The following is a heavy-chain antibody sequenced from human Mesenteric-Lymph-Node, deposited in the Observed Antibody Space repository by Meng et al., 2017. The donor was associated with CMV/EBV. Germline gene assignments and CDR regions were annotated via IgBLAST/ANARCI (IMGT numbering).Heavy chain of an antibody. J-gene: IGHJ6*02. Sequence: GGSLRLSCLVSGFTFSDYWMGWVRRAPGKGLEWVAEINKDGSQQFYADSVKGRFTISRDNAKNSLYLQMNSLRAEDTALYYCAKEGLGRGYYYGMDVWGQGTTVTVSS. CDR2: INKDGSQQ. D-gene: IGHD7-27*01. CDR1: GFTFSDYW. CDR3: AKEGLGRGYYYGMDV. V-gene: IGHV3-7*03.